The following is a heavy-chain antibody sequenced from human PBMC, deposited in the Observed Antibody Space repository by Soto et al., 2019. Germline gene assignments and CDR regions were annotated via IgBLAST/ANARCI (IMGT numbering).Heavy chain of an antibody. CDR2: ISASGGST. V-gene: IGHV3-23*01. Sequence: EVQLLESGGGLVQPGGSLRLSCAASGFTFSSYAMSWVRQAPGKGLEWVSAISASGGSTYYADSVKGRFTFSRDNSKNTLYLQMNSLRAEDTAVYYCANCLWGPTIVGRGWGQGTLVIVSS. J-gene: IGHJ4*02. D-gene: IGHD1-26*01. CDR3: ANCLWGPTIVGRG. CDR1: GFTFSSYA.